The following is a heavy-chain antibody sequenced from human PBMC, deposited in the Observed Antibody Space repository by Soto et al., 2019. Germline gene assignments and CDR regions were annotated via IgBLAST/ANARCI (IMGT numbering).Heavy chain of an antibody. J-gene: IGHJ5*02. CDR2: IYYSGST. CDR3: AREYCSSTSCYTGWFDP. CDR1: SGSISSYY. D-gene: IGHD2-2*02. V-gene: IGHV4-59*01. Sequence: SEPLSLTSTVSSGSISSYYWSCIRPPPLRGLEWIGYIYYSGSTNYNPSLKSRVTISVDTSKNQFSLKLSSVTAADTAVYYCAREYCSSTSCYTGWFDPWGQGTLVTVSS.